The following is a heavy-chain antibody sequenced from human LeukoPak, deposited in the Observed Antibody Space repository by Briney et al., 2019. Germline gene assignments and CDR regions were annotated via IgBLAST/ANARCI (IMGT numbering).Heavy chain of an antibody. CDR1: GFTFSSYS. J-gene: IGHJ4*02. Sequence: GGSLRLSCAASGFTFSSYSMNWIRQAPGKGLEWVSYISSSSSTIYYADSVKGRFTISRDNAKNSLYLQMNSLRAEDTAVYYCARDIHRVSRGVIIQPRFDYWGQGTLVTVSS. CDR2: ISSSSSTI. D-gene: IGHD3-10*01. V-gene: IGHV3-48*04. CDR3: ARDIHRVSRGVIIQPRFDY.